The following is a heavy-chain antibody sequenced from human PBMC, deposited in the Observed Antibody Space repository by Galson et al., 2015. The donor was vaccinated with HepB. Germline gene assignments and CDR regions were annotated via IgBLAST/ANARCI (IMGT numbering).Heavy chain of an antibody. CDR2: TIPIFGIA. V-gene: IGHV1-69*13. CDR3: ARYPLTGEGYFDL. CDR1: GGTFSSYA. D-gene: IGHD7-27*01. J-gene: IGHJ2*01. Sequence: SVKVSCKASGGTFSSYAISWVRQAPGQGLEWMGGTIPIFGIANYAQKFQGRVTITADESTSTAYMELSSLRSEDTAVYYCARYPLTGEGYFDLWGRGTLVTVSS.